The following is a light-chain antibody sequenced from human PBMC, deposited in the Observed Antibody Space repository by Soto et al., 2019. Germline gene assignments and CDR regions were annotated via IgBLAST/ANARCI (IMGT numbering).Light chain of an antibody. V-gene: IGLV2-14*01. Sequence: QSALTQPASVSGFSGQSITISCTGTSSDLGAYNYVSWYQQHPGKAPKLIIYEVNNRPSGVSNRFSGSKSGYTASLTISQLQTEDEADYYCSSYRRTSTSSWVFGGGTKLTVL. CDR2: EVN. CDR1: SSDLGAYNY. J-gene: IGLJ3*02. CDR3: SSYRRTSTSSWV.